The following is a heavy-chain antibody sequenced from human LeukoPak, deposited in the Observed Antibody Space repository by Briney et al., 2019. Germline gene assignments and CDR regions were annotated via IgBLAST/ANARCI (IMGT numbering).Heavy chain of an antibody. D-gene: IGHD3-22*01. Sequence: GGSLRLSCAASGFTFSSYWMTWVRQAPGRGLEWVANIKQDGSEKYYVDSVKGRVTISRDNAENSLYLQMNSLRVEDTAVYYCARGYYYDSRGDYPDYWGQGTLVTVSS. V-gene: IGHV3-7*04. J-gene: IGHJ4*02. CDR2: IKQDGSEK. CDR1: GFTFSSYW. CDR3: ARGYYYDSRGDYPDY.